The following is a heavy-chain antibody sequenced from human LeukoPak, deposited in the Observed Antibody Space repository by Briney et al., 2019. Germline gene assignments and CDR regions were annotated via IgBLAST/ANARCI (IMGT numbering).Heavy chain of an antibody. CDR3: GGSGSYYTPSYY. V-gene: IGHV3-53*01. CDR1: DFTVSVNY. Sequence: GGSLRLSCATSDFTVSVNYMSWVRQAPGRGLECVSVISDGGVTYYSDSVKGRFTISRDDSNDTLYLQMHSLRPEDTAVYYCGGSGSYYTPSYYWGQGTLVTVSS. D-gene: IGHD3-10*01. CDR2: ISDGGVT. J-gene: IGHJ4*02.